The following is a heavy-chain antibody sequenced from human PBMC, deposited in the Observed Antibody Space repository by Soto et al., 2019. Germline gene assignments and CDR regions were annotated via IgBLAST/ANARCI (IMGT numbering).Heavy chain of an antibody. J-gene: IGHJ4*02. V-gene: IGHV4-39*01. CDR2: VYYRGRS. Sequence: SETLSLTCTVSGGSVTSSSYYWGWIRQSPGKGLEWIGSVYYRGRSYSKSSVKSRVTISVDTSKNRFSLSLNSVTASDTAVYFCVSQRTTVPTQAYFDYWGPGALVTVSS. D-gene: IGHD4-17*01. CDR1: GGSVTSSSYY. CDR3: VSQRTTVPTQAYFDY.